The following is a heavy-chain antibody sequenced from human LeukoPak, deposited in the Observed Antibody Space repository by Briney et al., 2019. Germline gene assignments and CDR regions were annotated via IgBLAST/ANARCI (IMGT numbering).Heavy chain of an antibody. V-gene: IGHV4-4*07. Sequence: SETLSLTCTVSGGSISSYYWSWIRQPAGKGLEWIGRIYTSGSTNHNPSLKSRFTMSVDTSKNQFSLKLSSVTAADTAVYYCARVNGYDYQDAFDIWGQGTMVTVSS. J-gene: IGHJ3*02. CDR3: ARVNGYDYQDAFDI. CDR2: IYTSGST. CDR1: GGSISSYY. D-gene: IGHD5-12*01.